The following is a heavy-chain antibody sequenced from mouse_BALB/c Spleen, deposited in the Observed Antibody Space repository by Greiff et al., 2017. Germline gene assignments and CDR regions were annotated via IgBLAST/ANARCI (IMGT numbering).Heavy chain of an antibody. CDR3: ARGVITTVVVDY. D-gene: IGHD1-1*01. V-gene: IGHV5-6-5*01. CDR1: GFTFSSYA. Sequence: EVKLMESGGGLVKPGGSLKLSCAASGFTFSSYAMSWVRQTPEKRLEWVASISSGGSTYYPDSVKGRFTISRDNARNILYLQMSSLRSEDTAMYYCARGVITTVVVDYWGQGTTLTVSS. CDR2: ISSGGST. J-gene: IGHJ2*01.